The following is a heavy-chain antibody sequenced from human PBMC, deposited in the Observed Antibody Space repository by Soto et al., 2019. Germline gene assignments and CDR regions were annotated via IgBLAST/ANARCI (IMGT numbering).Heavy chain of an antibody. CDR2: ISAYNGNT. CDR3: ARDDDGYNHHNHDY. Sequence: ASVKVSCKASGYTFTSYGLSWVRQAPGQGLEWMGWISAYNGNTNYAQKLQGRVTMTTDTSTSTAYMELRSLRSDDTAVYYCARDDDGYNHHNHDYWGQGTLVTVSS. D-gene: IGHD5-12*01. CDR1: GYTFTSYG. V-gene: IGHV1-18*04. J-gene: IGHJ4*02.